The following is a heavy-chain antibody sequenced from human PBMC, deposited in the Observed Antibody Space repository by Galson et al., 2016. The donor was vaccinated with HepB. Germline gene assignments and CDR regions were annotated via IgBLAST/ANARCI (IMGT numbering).Heavy chain of an antibody. CDR3: ARDGVPNYDFWTGFYYFDH. Sequence: SLRLSCAASGFTFNDYGMHWVRQASGTGLEWVAAIWGDGRNRYYGDFVRGRITISRDNARKTLYLQMDRLRPEDTAVYFCARDGVPNYDFWTGFYYFDHWGQGNLVTVSS. V-gene: IGHV3-33*01. CDR2: IWGDGRNR. CDR1: GFTFNDYG. D-gene: IGHD3-3*01. J-gene: IGHJ4*02.